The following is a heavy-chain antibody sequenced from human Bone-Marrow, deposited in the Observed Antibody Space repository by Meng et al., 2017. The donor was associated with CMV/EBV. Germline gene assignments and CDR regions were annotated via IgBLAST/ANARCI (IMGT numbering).Heavy chain of an antibody. J-gene: IGHJ4*02. Sequence: SVKVSCKASGGTFSSYAISWVRQAPGQGLEWMGGIIPIFGTANYAQKFQGRVTITTDESTSTAYMELSSLRSEDTAVYYCARELRDTYNFDYWGQGTLVPVSS. D-gene: IGHD3-3*01. V-gene: IGHV1-69*05. CDR3: ARELRDTYNFDY. CDR1: GGTFSSYA. CDR2: IIPIFGTA.